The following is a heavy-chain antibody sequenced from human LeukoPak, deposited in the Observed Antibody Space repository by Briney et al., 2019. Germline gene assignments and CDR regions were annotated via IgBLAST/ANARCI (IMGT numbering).Heavy chain of an antibody. CDR3: AKEKGQQLVYNPFDY. V-gene: IGHV3-48*01. CDR1: GFTFSSYS. CDR2: ISSSSSTI. Sequence: GGSLRLSCAASGFTFSSYSMNWVRQAPGKGLEWVSYISSSSSTIYYADSVKGRFTISRDNAKNTLYLQMNSLRAEDTAVYYCAKEKGQQLVYNPFDYWGQGTLVTVSS. J-gene: IGHJ4*02. D-gene: IGHD6-13*01.